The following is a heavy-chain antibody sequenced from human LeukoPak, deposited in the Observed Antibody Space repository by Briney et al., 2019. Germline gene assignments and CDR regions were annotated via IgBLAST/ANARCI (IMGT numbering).Heavy chain of an antibody. CDR2: IIPIFGTA. CDR1: GGTFSSYA. D-gene: IGHD3-22*01. Sequence: SVKVSCKASGGTFSSYAISWVREAPGQGLEWMGGIIPIFGTANYAQKFQGRVTITADESTSTAYMELSSLRSEDTAVYYCAREAIYDSSGYYSVDYYYMDVWGKGTTVTVSS. J-gene: IGHJ6*03. V-gene: IGHV1-69*13. CDR3: AREAIYDSSGYYSVDYYYMDV.